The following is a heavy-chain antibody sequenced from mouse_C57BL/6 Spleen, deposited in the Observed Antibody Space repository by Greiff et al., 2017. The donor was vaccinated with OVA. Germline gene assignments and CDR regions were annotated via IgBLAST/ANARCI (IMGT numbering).Heavy chain of an antibody. CDR3: ARHEERYYASTVVATGAMDY. CDR2: FYPGSGSI. V-gene: IGHV1-62-2*01. D-gene: IGHD1-1*01. CDR1: GYTFTEYT. J-gene: IGHJ4*01. Sequence: QVQLKESGAELVKPGASVKLSCKASGYTFTEYTIHWVKQRSGQGLEWIGWFYPGSGSIKYNEKFKDKATLTADKSSSTVYMELSRLTSEDSAVYFCARHEERYYASTVVATGAMDYWGQGTSVTVSS.